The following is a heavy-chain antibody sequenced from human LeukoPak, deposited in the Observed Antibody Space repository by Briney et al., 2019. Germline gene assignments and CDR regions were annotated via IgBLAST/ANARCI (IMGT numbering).Heavy chain of an antibody. CDR1: GGSFSGYY. V-gene: IGHV4-4*07. CDR2: IYTSGST. CDR3: ARDLMYPGTTELDAFDI. J-gene: IGHJ3*02. D-gene: IGHD1-7*01. Sequence: SETLSLTCAVYGGSFSGYYWSWIRQPAGKGLEWIGRIYTSGSTNYNPSLKSRVTMSVDTSKNQFSLKLSSVTAADTAVYYCARDLMYPGTTELDAFDIWGQGTMVTVSS.